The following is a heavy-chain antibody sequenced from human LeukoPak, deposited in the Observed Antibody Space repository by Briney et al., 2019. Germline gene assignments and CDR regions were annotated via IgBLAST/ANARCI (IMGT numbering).Heavy chain of an antibody. CDR3: AREMRSAVPAATWFDP. Sequence: PSQTLSLTCTVSGGSISSGGYYWSWIRQHPGKGLEWIGYIYYSGSTYYNPSLKSRVTISVDTSKNQFSLKLSSVTAADTAVYYCAREMRSAVPAATWFDPWGQGTLVTVSS. D-gene: IGHD2-2*01. CDR2: IYYSGST. J-gene: IGHJ5*02. V-gene: IGHV4-31*03. CDR1: GGSISSGGYY.